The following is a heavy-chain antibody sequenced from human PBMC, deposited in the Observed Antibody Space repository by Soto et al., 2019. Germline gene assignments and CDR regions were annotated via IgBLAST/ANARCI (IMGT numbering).Heavy chain of an antibody. CDR1: GFTFSNAW. J-gene: IGHJ4*02. D-gene: IGHD3-22*01. Sequence: PGGSLRLSCAASGFTFSNAWMSWVRQAPGKGLEWVGRIKSKTDGGTTDYAAPVKGRFTISRDDSKSTLYLQMNSLKTEDTAVYYCTTDPGYYYDSSGYYSTSDYWGQGTLVTVSS. CDR2: IKSKTDGGTT. V-gene: IGHV3-15*01. CDR3: TTDPGYYYDSSGYYSTSDY.